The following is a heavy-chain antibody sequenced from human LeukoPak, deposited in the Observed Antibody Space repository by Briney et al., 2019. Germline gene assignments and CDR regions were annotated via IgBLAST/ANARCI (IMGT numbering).Heavy chain of an antibody. CDR2: INPSGGST. V-gene: IGHV1-46*01. CDR1: GYTFTSYY. J-gene: IGHJ3*02. CDR3: ARADRYIVGATTGYDAFDI. D-gene: IGHD1-26*01. Sequence: ASVKVSCKASGYTFTSYYMHWVRQAPGQGLEWMGIINPSGGSTSYAQKFQGRVTMTRDMSTSTVYMELSSLRSEDTAVYYCARADRYIVGATTGYDAFDIWGQGTMVTVSS.